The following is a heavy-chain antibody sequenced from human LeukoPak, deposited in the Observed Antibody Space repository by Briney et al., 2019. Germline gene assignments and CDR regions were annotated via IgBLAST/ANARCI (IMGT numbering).Heavy chain of an antibody. D-gene: IGHD6-19*01. V-gene: IGHV1-2*02. CDR3: ARDLYSSGWTDAFDI. Sequence: ASVKVXCXASGYTFTCYYMHWVRQAPGQGLEWMGWINPNSGDTNYSQKFQGRVSMTRDTSINTAYMELSRLTSDDTAVYYCARDLYSSGWTDAFDIWGQGTMVTVSS. CDR2: INPNSGDT. CDR1: GYTFTCYY. J-gene: IGHJ3*02.